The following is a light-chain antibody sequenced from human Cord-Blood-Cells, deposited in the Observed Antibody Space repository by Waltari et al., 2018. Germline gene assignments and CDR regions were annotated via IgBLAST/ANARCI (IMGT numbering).Light chain of an antibody. CDR3: QQRSNWPPFT. CDR1: QRVSSY. CDR2: DAS. J-gene: IGKJ3*01. V-gene: IGKV3-11*01. Sequence: EIVLTQSPATLSLSPGERATTSCRASQRVSSYLAWYQQKPGQAPRLLIYDASNRATGIPARFSGSGSGTDFTLTISSLEPEDFAVYYCQQRSNWPPFTFGPGTKVDIK.